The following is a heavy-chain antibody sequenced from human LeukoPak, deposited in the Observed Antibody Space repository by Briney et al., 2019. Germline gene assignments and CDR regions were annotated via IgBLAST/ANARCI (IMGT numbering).Heavy chain of an antibody. V-gene: IGHV1-69*04. J-gene: IGHJ6*02. D-gene: IGHD4-17*01. CDR1: GFTFSSYA. Sequence: GGSLRLSCAASGFTFSSYAISWVRQAPGQGLEWMGRIIPILGIANYAQKFQGRVTITADKSTSTAYMELSSLRSEDTAVYYCARRVYGDYGDYYYGMDVWGQGTTVTVSS. CDR3: ARRVYGDYGDYYYGMDV. CDR2: IIPILGIA.